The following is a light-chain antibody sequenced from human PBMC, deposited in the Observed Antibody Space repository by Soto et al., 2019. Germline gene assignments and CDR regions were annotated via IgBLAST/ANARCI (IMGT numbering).Light chain of an antibody. CDR3: HQRSNWPPP. V-gene: IGKV3-11*01. CDR2: DAS. J-gene: IGKJ4*01. CDR1: QSVSSN. Sequence: ENVLTPSPATLSLTPGERATLYCRAIQSVSSNLAWYQQKPGQAPRLLIYDASNRATGIPARFSGSGSGTDFTLTISCLQPEDFAGYYCHQRSNWPPPFGGGAKGDI.